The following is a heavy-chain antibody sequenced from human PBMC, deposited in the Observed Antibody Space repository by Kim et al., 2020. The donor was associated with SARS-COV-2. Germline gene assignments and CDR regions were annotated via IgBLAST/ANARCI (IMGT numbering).Heavy chain of an antibody. Sequence: NTGYAKKCQGRVTMTRNNSISTAYMELSSLRSEETAVYYCARGYYGSGKSWGQGTLVTVSS. D-gene: IGHD3-10*01. CDR2: NT. V-gene: IGHV1-8*01. J-gene: IGHJ5*02. CDR3: ARGYYGSGKS.